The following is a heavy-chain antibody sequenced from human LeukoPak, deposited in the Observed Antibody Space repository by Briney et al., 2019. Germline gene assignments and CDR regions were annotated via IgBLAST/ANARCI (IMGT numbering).Heavy chain of an antibody. V-gene: IGHV1-69*13. CDR1: GGTFSSYA. CDR2: IIPIFGTA. J-gene: IGHJ3*02. CDR3: ARDLAYCGGDCPQDAFDI. D-gene: IGHD2-21*02. Sequence: SVKVSCKASGGTFSSYAISWVRQAPGQGLEWMGGIIPIFGTANYAQKFQGRVAITADESTSTAYMELSSLRSEDTAVYYCARDLAYCGGDCPQDAFDIWGRGTMVTVSS.